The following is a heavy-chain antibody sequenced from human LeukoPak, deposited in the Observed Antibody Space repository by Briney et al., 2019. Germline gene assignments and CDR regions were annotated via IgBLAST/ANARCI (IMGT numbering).Heavy chain of an antibody. CDR3: ARGGALIVATDAFDI. D-gene: IGHD5-12*01. J-gene: IGHJ3*02. V-gene: IGHV1-2*02. CDR1: GYTFTGYY. Sequence: ASVKVSCKASGYTFTGYYMHWVRQAPGQGLEWMGWINPNSGGTNYAQKFQGRVTMTRDTSISTAYMELRSLRSDDTAVYYCARGGALIVATDAFDIWGQGTMVTVSS. CDR2: INPNSGGT.